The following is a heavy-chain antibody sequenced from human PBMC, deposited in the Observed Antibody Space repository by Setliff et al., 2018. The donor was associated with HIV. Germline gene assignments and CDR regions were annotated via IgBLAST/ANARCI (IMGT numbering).Heavy chain of an antibody. CDR1: GYTLTTYG. V-gene: IGHV7-4-1*02. Sequence: ASVKVSCKASGYTLTTYGINWVRQAPGQGLEWMGWINTNTGKPTYAQGFTGRYVFSLDTSVSAAYLQINSLKAEDSAVYYCASFSGYIDWSTHNWFDPWGQGTLVTVSS. J-gene: IGHJ5*02. D-gene: IGHD3-9*01. CDR2: INTNTGKP. CDR3: ASFSGYIDWSTHNWFDP.